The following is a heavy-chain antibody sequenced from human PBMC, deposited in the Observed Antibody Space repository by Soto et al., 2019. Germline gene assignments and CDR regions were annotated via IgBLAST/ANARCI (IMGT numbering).Heavy chain of an antibody. CDR1: GFTFSSYA. J-gene: IGHJ4*02. V-gene: IGHV3-23*01. CDR2: ISGSGGST. Sequence: EVPLLESGGGLVQPGGSLRLSCAASGFTFSSYAMSWVRQAPGKGLEWVSAISGSGGSTYYADSVKGRFTISRDNSKNTLYLQMNSLRAEDTAVYYCARETYYYGSGSLAYWGQGTLVTVSS. D-gene: IGHD3-10*01. CDR3: ARETYYYGSGSLAY.